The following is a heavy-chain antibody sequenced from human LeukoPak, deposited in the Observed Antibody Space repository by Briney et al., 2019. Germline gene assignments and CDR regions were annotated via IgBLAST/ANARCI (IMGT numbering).Heavy chain of an antibody. CDR3: ARSGSYYYFDY. CDR2: IYYSGST. J-gene: IGHJ4*02. Sequence: PSETLSHTCTVSGGSISSSSYYWGWIRQPPGKGLEWIGSIYYSGSTYYNPSLKSRVTVSVDTSKNQFSLKLSSVTAADTAVYYCARSGSYYYFDYWGQGTLVTVSS. CDR1: GGSISSSSYY. V-gene: IGHV4-39*01. D-gene: IGHD1-26*01.